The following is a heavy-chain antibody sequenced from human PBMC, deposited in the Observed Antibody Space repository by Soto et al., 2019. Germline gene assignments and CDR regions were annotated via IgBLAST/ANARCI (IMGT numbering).Heavy chain of an antibody. V-gene: IGHV3-30-3*01. D-gene: IGHD3-16*01. CDR1: GFTFSSYA. CDR2: ISYDGSNK. J-gene: IGHJ4*02. CDR3: TRDQGGDIDY. Sequence: QVQLVESGGGVVQPGRSLRLSCAASGFTFSSYAMHWVRQAPGKGLEWVAVISYDGSNKYYADSVKGRFTISRDNSKNTLYPQMNSLRAEDTAVYYCTRDQGGDIDYWGQGTLVTVSS.